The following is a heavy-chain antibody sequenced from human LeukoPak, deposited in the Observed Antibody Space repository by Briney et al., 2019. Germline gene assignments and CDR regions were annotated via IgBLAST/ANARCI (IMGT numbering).Heavy chain of an antibody. V-gene: IGHV4-59*08. J-gene: IGHJ4*02. CDR1: GGSMNSYY. CDR2: IYYSGST. D-gene: IGHD3-9*01. Sequence: RPSETLSLTCSVSGGSMNSYYWSWIRQSPGKGLERIGYIYYSGSTNYNPSLKSRVTISVDTSKNQFSLKLSSVTAADTAVYYCARHVWLQPFDYWGQGTLVTVSS. CDR3: ARHVWLQPFDY.